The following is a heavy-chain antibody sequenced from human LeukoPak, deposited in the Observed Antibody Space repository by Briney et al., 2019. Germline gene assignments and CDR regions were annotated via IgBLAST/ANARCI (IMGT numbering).Heavy chain of an antibody. CDR3: AKDPSGSYPTYYFDY. J-gene: IGHJ4*02. CDR2: ISYDGSNK. V-gene: IGHV3-30-3*01. Sequence: GGSLRLSCAASGFTFSSYAMHWVRQAPGKGLEWVAVISYDGSNKYYADSVKGRFTISRDNSKNTLYLQMNSLRAEDTAVYYCAKDPSGSYPTYYFDYWGQGTLVTVSS. D-gene: IGHD1-26*01. CDR1: GFTFSSYA.